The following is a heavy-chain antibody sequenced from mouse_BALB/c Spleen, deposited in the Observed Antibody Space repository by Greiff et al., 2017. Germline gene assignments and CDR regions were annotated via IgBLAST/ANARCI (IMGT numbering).Heavy chain of an antibody. Sequence: DVKLVESGGGLVKLGGSLKLSCAASGFTFSSYYMSWVRQTPEKRLELVAAINSGGSYTYYPDSVKGRFTISRDNAKNTLYLQMSSLKSEDTAMYYCARARFATVDWYFDVWGAGTTVTVSS. CDR1: GFTFSSYY. CDR3: ARARFATVDWYFDV. D-gene: IGHD1-1*01. CDR2: INSGGSYT. V-gene: IGHV5-6*03. J-gene: IGHJ1*01.